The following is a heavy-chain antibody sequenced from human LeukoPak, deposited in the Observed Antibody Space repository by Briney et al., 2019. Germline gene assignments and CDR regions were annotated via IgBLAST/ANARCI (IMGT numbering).Heavy chain of an antibody. V-gene: IGHV4-38-2*02. Sequence: PSETLSLTCTVPGYSISSGYYWGWIRQPPGKGLEWIGSIYHSGTTYYNPSLKSRVTISVGTSKNQFSLKLSSVTAADTAVYYCARDRAALIGFHYWGQGTPVTVSS. J-gene: IGHJ4*02. CDR1: GYSISSGYY. CDR2: IYHSGTT. D-gene: IGHD2-15*01. CDR3: ARDRAALIGFHY.